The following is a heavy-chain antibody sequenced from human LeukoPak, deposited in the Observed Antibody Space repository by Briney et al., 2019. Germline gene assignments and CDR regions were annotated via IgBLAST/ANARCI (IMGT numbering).Heavy chain of an antibody. CDR1: GFTFSSYD. CDR2: IGTAGDT. D-gene: IGHD6-13*01. CDR3: ARARRGQLVDY. J-gene: IGHJ4*02. V-gene: IGHV3-13*01. Sequence: GGSLRLSCAASGFTFSSYDMHWVRQATGKGLEWVSAIGTAGDTYYPGSVKGRFTISRENAKNSLYLQMNSLRAGDTAVYYCARARRGQLVDYWGQGTLVTVSS.